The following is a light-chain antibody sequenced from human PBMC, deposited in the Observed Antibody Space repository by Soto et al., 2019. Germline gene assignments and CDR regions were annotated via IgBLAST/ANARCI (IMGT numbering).Light chain of an antibody. CDR3: QQNYNTPRT. CDR2: AAS. CDR1: QSISTY. J-gene: IGKJ1*01. Sequence: DIQMTQSPSSLSASVGDRITIACRASQSISTYLNWYHQRPGDAPKLLIYAASRLQSGVPSRFSGSGSGTDFTLTISSLQPEDVATYYCQQNYNTPRTFGQGTKVEI. V-gene: IGKV1-39*01.